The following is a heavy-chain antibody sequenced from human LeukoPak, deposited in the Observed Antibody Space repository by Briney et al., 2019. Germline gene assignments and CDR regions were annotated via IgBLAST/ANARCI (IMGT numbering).Heavy chain of an antibody. CDR3: AKDRGWYSSSSEAFDI. CDR1: GFTFSSYS. J-gene: IGHJ3*02. D-gene: IGHD6-6*01. V-gene: IGHV3-48*01. Sequence: GGSLRLSCAASGFTFSSYSMNWVRQAPGKGLEWVSYISSSSSTIYYADSVKGRFTISRDNAKNSLYLQMNSLRAEDAAVYYCAKDRGWYSSSSEAFDIWGQGTMVTVSS. CDR2: ISSSSSTI.